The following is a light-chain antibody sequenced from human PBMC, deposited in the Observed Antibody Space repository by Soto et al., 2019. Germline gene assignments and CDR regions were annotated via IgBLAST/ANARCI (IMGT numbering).Light chain of an antibody. J-gene: IGLJ1*01. CDR1: TSNIGSNA. CDR3: AEWDDSPSGLYV. Sequence: QSVLTQPPSASGTPGQRVTISFAGSTSNIGSNAVYWYQQVPGTAPKLLIQSSSQRPSGVPDRFPGSKSGTSASLAISGLRSEDEADYYCAEWDDSPSGLYVVRTGNKLSXL. CDR2: SSS. V-gene: IGLV1-47*02.